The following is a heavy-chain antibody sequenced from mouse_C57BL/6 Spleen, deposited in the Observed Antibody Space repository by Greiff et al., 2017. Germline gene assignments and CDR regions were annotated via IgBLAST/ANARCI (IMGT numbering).Heavy chain of an antibody. V-gene: IGHV3-1*01. CDR1: GYSITSGYD. J-gene: IGHJ2*01. CDR3: AREAYYFDY. CDR2: ISYSGST. Sequence: EVQGVESGPGMVKPSQSLSLTCTVTGYSITSGYDWHWIRHFPGNKLEWMGYISYSGSTNYNPSLKSRISITHDTSKNHFFLKLNSVTTEDTATYYCAREAYYFDYWGQGTTLTVSS.